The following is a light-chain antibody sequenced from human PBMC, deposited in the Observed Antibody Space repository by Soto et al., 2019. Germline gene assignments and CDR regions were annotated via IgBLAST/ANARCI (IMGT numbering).Light chain of an antibody. J-gene: IGLJ2*01. CDR1: SSNIGSNY. V-gene: IGLV1-47*01. CDR3: AAWDDSLSGPV. CDR2: RNN. Sequence: QSVLTQPPSASGTPGQRVTISCSGSSSNIGSNYVYWYQQLPGTAPKLLIYRNNQRPSGVPDRFAGSKSGTSASLAIRGLRSEDEADYYCAAWDDSLSGPVFGGGTQLTV.